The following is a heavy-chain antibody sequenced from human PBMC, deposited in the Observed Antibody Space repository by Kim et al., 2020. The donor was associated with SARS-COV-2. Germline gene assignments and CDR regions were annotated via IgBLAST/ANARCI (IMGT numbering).Heavy chain of an antibody. J-gene: IGHJ4*02. Sequence: DYAAPVKGRFTISRDDSKNTLYLQMNSLKTADTAVYYCTTDRGSSGCIDWGQGTLVTVSS. CDR3: TTDRGSSGCID. V-gene: IGHV3-15*01. D-gene: IGHD6-19*01.